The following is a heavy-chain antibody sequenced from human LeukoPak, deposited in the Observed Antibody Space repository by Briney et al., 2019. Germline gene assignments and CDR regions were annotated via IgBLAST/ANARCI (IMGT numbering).Heavy chain of an antibody. Sequence: GESLKISCKGSGYSFTSYWIGWVRQMPGKGLEWMGIIYPGDSDTRYSPSFQGQVTISADKSISTAYLQWSSLKASDTAMYYCARRRYCSGGSCYRSYYYYGMDVWGQGTTATVSS. CDR2: IYPGDSDT. CDR3: ARRRYCSGGSCYRSYYYYGMDV. J-gene: IGHJ6*02. CDR1: GYSFTSYW. V-gene: IGHV5-51*01. D-gene: IGHD2-15*01.